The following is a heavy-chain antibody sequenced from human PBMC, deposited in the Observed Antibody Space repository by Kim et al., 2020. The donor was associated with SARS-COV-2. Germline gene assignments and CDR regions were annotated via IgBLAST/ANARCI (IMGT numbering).Heavy chain of an antibody. CDR1: GFTFRSYW. CDR3: ARDWDASANNNYYGMDV. D-gene: IGHD1-1*01. Sequence: GGSLRLSCAASGFTFRSYWMHWVRQAPGKGLVWVSSINIDGSSTTYGDSVQGRFSISRDNAQNTLFLQMYSLRAEDTGVYFCARDWDASANNNYYGMDV. V-gene: IGHV3-74*01. CDR2: INIDGSST. J-gene: IGHJ6*01.